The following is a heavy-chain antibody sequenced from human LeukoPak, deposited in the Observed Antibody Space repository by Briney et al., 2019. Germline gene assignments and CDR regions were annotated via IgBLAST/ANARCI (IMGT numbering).Heavy chain of an antibody. CDR3: ARDVVSSGWYLFDY. V-gene: IGHV3-48*01. J-gene: IGHJ4*02. CDR1: GFTFSSYS. Sequence: PGGSLRLSCAASGFTFSSYSMNWVRQAPGKGLEWVSYISSSSSTIYYADSVKGRFTISRDNAKNSLYLQMNSLRAEDTAVYYCARDVVSSGWYLFDYWGRGTLVTVSS. CDR2: ISSSSSTI. D-gene: IGHD6-19*01.